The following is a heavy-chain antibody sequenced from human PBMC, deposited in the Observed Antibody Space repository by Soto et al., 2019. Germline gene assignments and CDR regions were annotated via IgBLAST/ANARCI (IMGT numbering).Heavy chain of an antibody. V-gene: IGHV4-59*01. D-gene: IGHD3-3*01. CDR2: IYYSGST. J-gene: IGHJ6*03. CDR3: ARGITIFGVVMDYYYYYMDV. CDR1: GGSISSYY. Sequence: SETLSLTCTVSGGSISSYYWSWIRQPPGKGLEWIGYIYYSGSTNYNPSLKSRVTISVDTSKNQFSLKLSSVTAADTAVYYCARGITIFGVVMDYYYYYMDVWGKGTTVTVSS.